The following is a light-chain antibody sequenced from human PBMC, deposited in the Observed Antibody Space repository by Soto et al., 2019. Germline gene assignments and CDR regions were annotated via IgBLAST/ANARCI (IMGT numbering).Light chain of an antibody. Sequence: DIQMTQSPSSLSASVGDRVTITCRASQRINTYLAWYQHKPGKVPKLLIYAASTLQSRVPSRFSGGGSGTEFTLTISGLQIEDVATYYCQMYNNGPPGFGQGTRLEIK. CDR2: AAS. J-gene: IGKJ5*01. CDR1: QRINTY. CDR3: QMYNNGPPG. V-gene: IGKV1-27*01.